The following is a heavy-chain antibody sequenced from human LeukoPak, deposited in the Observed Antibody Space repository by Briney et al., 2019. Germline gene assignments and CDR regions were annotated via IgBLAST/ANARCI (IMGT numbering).Heavy chain of an antibody. Sequence: PSETLSLTCAVYGGSFSGYYWSWIRQPPGKGLEWIGYIYYSGSTYYNPSLKSRVTISVDTSKNQFSLKLSSVTAADTAVYYCARGPITGTTDYFDYWGQGTLVTVSS. J-gene: IGHJ4*02. V-gene: IGHV4-34*09. D-gene: IGHD1-20*01. CDR1: GGSFSGYY. CDR3: ARGPITGTTDYFDY. CDR2: IYYSGST.